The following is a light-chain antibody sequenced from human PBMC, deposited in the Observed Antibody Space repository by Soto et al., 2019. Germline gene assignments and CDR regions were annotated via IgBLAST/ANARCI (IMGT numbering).Light chain of an antibody. Sequence: EVVLTQSPGTLSLSRGERATLSCRASERIYSAYLGWYQQKPGQAPRLLIYGTSSRATGIPDRFSGSGSGTDFTLTISRLEPEDFALYYCQHYNNWPPAWTFGQGTKVDIK. CDR1: ERIYSAY. CDR3: QHYNNWPPAWT. J-gene: IGKJ1*01. V-gene: IGKV3-20*01. CDR2: GTS.